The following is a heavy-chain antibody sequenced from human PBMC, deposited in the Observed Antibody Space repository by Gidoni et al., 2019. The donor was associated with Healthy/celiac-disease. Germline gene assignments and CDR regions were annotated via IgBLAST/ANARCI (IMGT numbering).Heavy chain of an antibody. D-gene: IGHD2-15*01. J-gene: IGHJ6*02. Sequence: EVQLLESGGGLVQPGGSLRPSGAAPGLPLSHHAMRWVRQAPGKGLEWVSAISGSGGSTYYSDSVKGWFTISRDNSKNTLYLQMNSLRAEDTAVYYCARTLGYCSGGCFYYGMDVWGQGTTVTVSS. V-gene: IGHV3-23*01. CDR1: GLPLSHHA. CDR3: ARTLGYCSGGCFYYGMDV. CDR2: ISGSGGST.